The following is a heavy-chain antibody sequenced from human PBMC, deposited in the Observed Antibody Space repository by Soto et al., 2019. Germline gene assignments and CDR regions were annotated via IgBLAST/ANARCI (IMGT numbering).Heavy chain of an antibody. V-gene: IGHV4-59*01. J-gene: IGHJ4*02. CDR1: GGSISSYY. D-gene: IGHD3-9*01. CDR2: IYYSGST. CDR3: ARGAIYDILSGFEPPPYDY. Sequence: PSETLSLTCTVSGGSISSYYWSWIRHPPGKGLEWIGYIYYSGSTNYNPSLKSRVTISVDTSKNQFSLKLNSVTAADTAVYYCARGAIYDILSGFEPPPYDYWGQGTLVTVSS.